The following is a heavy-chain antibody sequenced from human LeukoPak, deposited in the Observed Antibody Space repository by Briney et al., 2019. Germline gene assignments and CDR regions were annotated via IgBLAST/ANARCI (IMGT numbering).Heavy chain of an antibody. J-gene: IGHJ5*02. CDR2: INPNSGGT. V-gene: IGHV1-2*06. CDR1: GYTFNDYY. CDR3: AGTYYYDSSGYYPNWFDP. Sequence: ASVKVSCKASGYTFNDYYMHWVRQAPGQGLEWMGRINPNSGGTNYAQKFQGRVSMTTDTSISTAYMELSRLRSEDTAVYYCAGTYYYDSSGYYPNWFDPWGQGTLVTVSS. D-gene: IGHD3-22*01.